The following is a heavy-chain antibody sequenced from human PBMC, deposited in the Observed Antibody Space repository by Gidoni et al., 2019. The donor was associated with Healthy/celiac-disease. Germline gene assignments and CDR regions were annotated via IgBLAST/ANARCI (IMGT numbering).Heavy chain of an antibody. Sequence: QVQLQASGPGLVKPSQTLSLTCPVSGASIRIGSSSCRWSRQHPGKGLEWIGYIYYSGRYYYNPSRKSRVTISVDTSKNQFSLKLSSVTAADTAVYYCAREPMPQPMYSSSWYWYFDLWGRGTLVTVSS. J-gene: IGHJ2*01. CDR3: AREPMPQPMYSSSWYWYFDL. V-gene: IGHV4-31*03. CDR1: GASIRIGSSS. D-gene: IGHD6-13*01. CDR2: IYYSGRY.